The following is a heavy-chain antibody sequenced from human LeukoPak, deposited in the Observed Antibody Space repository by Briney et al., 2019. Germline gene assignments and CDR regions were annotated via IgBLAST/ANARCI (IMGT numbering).Heavy chain of an antibody. V-gene: IGHV3-7*01. Sequence: PGGSLRLSCAASGFTFSSYWMSWVRQAPGKGLEWVANFKKDGSEKYYVDSVKGRFTISRDNAKTSLYLQMNSLRAEDTAVYYCARHLSGVTGYTYGRGIDYWGQGTLVTVSS. CDR2: FKKDGSEK. CDR1: GFTFSSYW. CDR3: ARHLSGVTGYTYGRGIDY. D-gene: IGHD5-18*01. J-gene: IGHJ4*02.